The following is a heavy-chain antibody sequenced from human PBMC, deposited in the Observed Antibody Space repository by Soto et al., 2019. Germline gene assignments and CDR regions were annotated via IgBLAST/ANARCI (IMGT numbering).Heavy chain of an antibody. Sequence: QVQLVESGGGVVQPGRSLRLSCAASGFTFSSYGMHWVRQAPGKGLEWVAVISYDGSNKYYADSVKGRFTISRDNSKNTLYLQMNSLRAEDTAVYYCAKGGLWFGDRPYSYGMDVWGQGTTVTVSS. J-gene: IGHJ6*02. CDR2: ISYDGSNK. CDR1: GFTFSSYG. CDR3: AKGGLWFGDRPYSYGMDV. D-gene: IGHD3-10*01. V-gene: IGHV3-30*18.